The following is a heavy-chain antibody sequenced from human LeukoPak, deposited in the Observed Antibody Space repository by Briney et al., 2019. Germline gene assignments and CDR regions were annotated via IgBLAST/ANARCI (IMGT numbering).Heavy chain of an antibody. CDR3: AREGVGATRFDY. Sequence: SETLSLTCAVYGGSFSGYYWSWIRQPPGKGLEWIGEINHSGSTNYNPSLKSRVTISVDTSKNQFSLKLSSVTAADTAVYYCAREGVGATRFDYWGQGTLVTLSS. CDR2: INHSGST. J-gene: IGHJ4*02. D-gene: IGHD1-26*01. V-gene: IGHV4-34*01. CDR1: GGSFSGYY.